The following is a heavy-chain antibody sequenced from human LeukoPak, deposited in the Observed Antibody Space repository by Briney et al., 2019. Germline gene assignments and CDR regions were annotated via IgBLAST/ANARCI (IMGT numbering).Heavy chain of an antibody. CDR2: ISYDGRNI. Sequence: GGSLGLSCVASGFTFNNYGMHWVRQAPGKGLEWVAVISYDGRNIHYPDSVKGRFTISRDISTDTLWLQMDSLRTEDTAVYYCAKGPLRGTAAAIDYWGQGTLVTVSS. V-gene: IGHV3-30*18. CDR1: GFTFNNYG. J-gene: IGHJ4*02. CDR3: AKGPLRGTAAAIDY. D-gene: IGHD2-2*01.